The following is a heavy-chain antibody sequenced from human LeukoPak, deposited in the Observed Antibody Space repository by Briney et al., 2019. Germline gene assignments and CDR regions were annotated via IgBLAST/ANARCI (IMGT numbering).Heavy chain of an antibody. D-gene: IGHD6-6*01. CDR3: ARDGTIAAADY. CDR2: IGSYI. V-gene: IGHV3-21*01. Sequence: PGGSLRLSCAASGFTFSTSWMSWVRQAPGKGLEWVSSIGSYIYYADSVKGRFTISRDNAKNSLYLQMNSLRAEDTAVYYCARDGTIAAADYWGQGTLVTVSS. J-gene: IGHJ4*02. CDR1: GFTFSTSW.